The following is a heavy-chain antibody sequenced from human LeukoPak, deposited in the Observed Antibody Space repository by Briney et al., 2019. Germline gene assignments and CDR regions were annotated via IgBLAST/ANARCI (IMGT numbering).Heavy chain of an antibody. CDR2: IYYSGST. J-gene: IGHJ4*02. D-gene: IGHD5-12*01. CDR3: ARDDQGGYDN. CDR1: GGSISSYY. V-gene: IGHV4-59*01. Sequence: SETLSLTCTVSGGSISSYYWSWIRQPPGKGLEGIGYIYYSGSTNYNPSLKSRVTISVDTSKNQFSLKLSSVTAADTAVYYCARDDQGGYDNWGQGTLVTVSS.